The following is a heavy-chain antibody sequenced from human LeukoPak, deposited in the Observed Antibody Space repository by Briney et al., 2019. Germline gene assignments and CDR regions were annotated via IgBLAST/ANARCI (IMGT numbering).Heavy chain of an antibody. CDR2: ISYDGSNK. CDR3: ARGTLWFGFGHLDY. Sequence: GGSLRLSCAASGFTFSSYAMHWVRQAPGKGLEWVAVISYDGSNKYYADSVKGRFTISRDNSKNTLYLQMNSLRAEDTAVYYCARGTLWFGFGHLDYWGQGTLVTVSS. D-gene: IGHD3-10*01. CDR1: GFTFSSYA. J-gene: IGHJ4*02. V-gene: IGHV3-30*04.